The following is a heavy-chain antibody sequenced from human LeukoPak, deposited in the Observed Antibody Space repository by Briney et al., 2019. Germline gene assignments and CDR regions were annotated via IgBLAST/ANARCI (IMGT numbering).Heavy chain of an antibody. D-gene: IGHD3-9*01. CDR2: MNPNSGNT. CDR3: PRGGVLRYFDWFPIYYYGMDV. J-gene: IGHJ6*02. V-gene: IGHV1-8*01. CDR1: GYTFTSYD. Sequence: GASVKVSCKASGYTFTSYDINWVRQATGQGLEWMGWMNPNSGNTGYAQKFQGRVTMTRNTSISTAYMELSSLRSEDTAVYYCPRGGVLRYFDWFPIYYYGMDVWGQGTTVTVSS.